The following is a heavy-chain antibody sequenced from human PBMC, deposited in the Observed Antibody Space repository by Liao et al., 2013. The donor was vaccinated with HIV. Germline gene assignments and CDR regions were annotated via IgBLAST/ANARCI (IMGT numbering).Heavy chain of an antibody. D-gene: IGHD6-13*01. CDR3: ARGTIAARFQH. CDR2: INHRGST. CDR1: GGSFSGYF. J-gene: IGHJ1*01. V-gene: IGHV4-34*01. Sequence: QVQLQQWGAGLLKSSETLSLTCAVYGGSFSGYFWSWIRQPPGKGLEWIGEINHRGSTNYNPSLKSRVTISVDTSKNQLSLKLSSVTAADTAVYYCARGTIAARFQHWGQGTLVTVSS.